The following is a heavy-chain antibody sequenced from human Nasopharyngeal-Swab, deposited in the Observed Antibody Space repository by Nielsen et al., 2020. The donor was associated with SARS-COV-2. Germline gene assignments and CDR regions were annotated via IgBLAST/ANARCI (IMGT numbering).Heavy chain of an antibody. J-gene: IGHJ5*02. CDR3: TSERVVAATAGT. V-gene: IGHV3-73*01. CDR2: IRSKANSYAT. Sequence: GGSLRLSCAASGFTFSGSAMHWVRQASGKGLEWVGRIRSKANSYATAYAASVKGRFTISRDDSKNTAYLQMNGLKTEDTAVYYCTSERVVAATAGTWGQGTLVTVSS. CDR1: GFTFSGSA. D-gene: IGHD2-15*01.